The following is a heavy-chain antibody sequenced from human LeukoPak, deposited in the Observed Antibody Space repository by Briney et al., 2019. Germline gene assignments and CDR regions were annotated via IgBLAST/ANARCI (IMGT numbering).Heavy chain of an antibody. D-gene: IGHD3-10*01. CDR1: GGSISSYY. V-gene: IGHV4-4*07. Sequence: PSETLSLTCTVSGGSISSYYWSWIRQPAGKGLEWIGRIYTSGSTNYNPSLKSRVTMSVDTSKNQFSLKLSSVTAADTAVYYCARVFRSGSYYYMDVWGKGTTVTISS. CDR3: ARVFRSGSYYYMDV. CDR2: IYTSGST. J-gene: IGHJ6*03.